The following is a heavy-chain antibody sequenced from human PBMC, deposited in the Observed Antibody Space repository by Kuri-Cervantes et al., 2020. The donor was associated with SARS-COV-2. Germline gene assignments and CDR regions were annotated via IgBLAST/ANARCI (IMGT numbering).Heavy chain of an antibody. CDR1: GRSFSGYY. Sequence: ESLKISYAVYGRSFSGYYRSWIRQPPGKGLEWIGEINHSGSTNYNPSLKSRVTISVDTSKNQFSLKLSSVTAADTAVYYCARAVKRFDYWGQGTLVTVSS. D-gene: IGHD2/OR15-2a*01. J-gene: IGHJ4*02. CDR3: ARAVKRFDY. V-gene: IGHV4-34*01. CDR2: INHSGST.